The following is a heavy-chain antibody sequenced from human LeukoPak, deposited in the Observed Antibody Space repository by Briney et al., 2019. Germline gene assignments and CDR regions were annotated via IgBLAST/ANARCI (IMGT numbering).Heavy chain of an antibody. CDR3: ARRTYYDSSGYYWFDP. CDR2: ISAYNGNT. J-gene: IGHJ5*02. D-gene: IGHD3-22*01. Sequence: ASVKVSCKASGYTFTRYGISWVRQAPGQGLEWMGWISAYNGNTNYAQKLQGRVTMTTDTSTSTAYMELRSLRSDDTAVYYCARRTYYDSSGYYWFDPWGQGTLVTVSS. V-gene: IGHV1-18*01. CDR1: GYTFTRYG.